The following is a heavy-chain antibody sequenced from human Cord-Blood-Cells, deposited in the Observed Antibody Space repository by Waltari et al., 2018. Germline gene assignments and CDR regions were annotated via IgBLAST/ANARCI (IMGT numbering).Heavy chain of an antibody. Sequence: QVQLVQSGAEVKKPGASVKVSCKVSGYTLTELSMHWVRQAPGKGLEWMGGFDAEDGETIYAQKFQGRVTMTEDTSTDTAYMELSSLRSEDTAVYYCATALMITFGGVIANWFDPWGQGTLVTVSS. D-gene: IGHD3-16*02. CDR3: ATALMITFGGVIANWFDP. CDR1: GYTLTELS. CDR2: FDAEDGET. J-gene: IGHJ5*02. V-gene: IGHV1-24*01.